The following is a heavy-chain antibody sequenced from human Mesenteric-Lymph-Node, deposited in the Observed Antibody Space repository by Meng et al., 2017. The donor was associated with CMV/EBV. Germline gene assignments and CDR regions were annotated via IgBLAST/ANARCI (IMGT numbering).Heavy chain of an antibody. CDR1: GFTFSRYE. J-gene: IGHJ6*02. D-gene: IGHD6-6*01. CDR2: ISSSSSYI. V-gene: IGHV3-21*01. CDR3: ARVIAARPGYYYYGMDV. Sequence: GESLKISCEASGFTFSRYEMNWVRQAPGKGLEWVSSISSSSSYIYYADSVKGRFTISRDNAKNSLYLQMNSLRAEDTAVYYCARVIAARPGYYYYGMDVWGQGTTVTVSS.